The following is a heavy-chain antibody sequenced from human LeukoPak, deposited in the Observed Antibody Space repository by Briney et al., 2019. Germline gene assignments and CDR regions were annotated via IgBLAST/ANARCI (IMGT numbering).Heavy chain of an antibody. CDR2: INHSGST. CDR3: ARLRWSQGFDY. Sequence: SETLSLTCAVYGGSFSGYYCSWVRQPPGKGLEWIGEINHSGSTNYNPSLKSRVTISVDTSKNQFSLKLSSVTAADTVVYYCARLRWSQGFDYWGQGTLVTVSS. J-gene: IGHJ4*02. V-gene: IGHV4-34*01. CDR1: GGSFSGYY. D-gene: IGHD4-23*01.